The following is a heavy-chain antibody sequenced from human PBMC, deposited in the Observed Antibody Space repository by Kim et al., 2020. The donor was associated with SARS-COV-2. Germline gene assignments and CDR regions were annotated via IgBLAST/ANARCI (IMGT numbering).Heavy chain of an antibody. CDR2: ISGSGGST. J-gene: IGHJ4*02. V-gene: IGHV3-23*01. CDR1: GFTFSNYA. CDR3: ANDAGYSGYDPLGY. D-gene: IGHD5-12*01. Sequence: GGSLRLSCAASGFTFSNYAMSWVRQAPGKGLEWVSAISGSGGSTYYAASVKCRFTISRDNSKNTLYLQVNSLSAEDTAVYYCANDAGYSGYDPLGYWGQGPRVPASS.